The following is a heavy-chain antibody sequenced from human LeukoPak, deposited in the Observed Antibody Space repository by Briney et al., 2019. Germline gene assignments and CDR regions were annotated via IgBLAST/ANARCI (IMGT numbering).Heavy chain of an antibody. J-gene: IGHJ4*02. CDR2: INPSGGSA. CDR3: AGALPAAIISLGY. Sequence: ASVKVSCKASGYTFTSYYMHWVRQAPGQGLEWMGIINPSGGSASYAQKFQGRVAMTRDMSTSTVYMELSSLRSEDTAVYYCAGALPAAIISLGYWGQGTLVTVSS. D-gene: IGHD2-2*01. CDR1: GYTFTSYY. V-gene: IGHV1-46*01.